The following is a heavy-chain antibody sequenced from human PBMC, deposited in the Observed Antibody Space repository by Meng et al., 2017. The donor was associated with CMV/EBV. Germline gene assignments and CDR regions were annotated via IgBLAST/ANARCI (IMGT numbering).Heavy chain of an antibody. D-gene: IGHD3-3*01. CDR3: ASYDFWSGSDAFDI. V-gene: IGHV5-51*01. J-gene: IGHJ3*02. Sequence: AGYSFTSYWIGWVRQMPEKGLEWMGIIYPGDSDTRYSPSVQGQVTISADKSISTAYLQWSSLKASDTAMYYCASYDFWSGSDAFDIWGQGTMVTVSS. CDR1: GYSFTSYW. CDR2: IYPGDSDT.